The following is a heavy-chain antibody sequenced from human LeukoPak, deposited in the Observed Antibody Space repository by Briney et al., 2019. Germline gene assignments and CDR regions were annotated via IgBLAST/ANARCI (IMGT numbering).Heavy chain of an antibody. Sequence: PGGSLRLSCAASGFTFSSYAMHWVRQAPGKGLEWVAVISYDGSNKYYADSVKGRFTISRDNSKNTLYLQMNSLRAEDTAVYYCARVMSGSSWYSSRGSYYYYGMDVWGQGTTVTVSS. V-gene: IGHV3-30-3*01. CDR1: GFTFSSYA. D-gene: IGHD6-13*01. J-gene: IGHJ6*02. CDR2: ISYDGSNK. CDR3: ARVMSGSSWYSSRGSYYYYGMDV.